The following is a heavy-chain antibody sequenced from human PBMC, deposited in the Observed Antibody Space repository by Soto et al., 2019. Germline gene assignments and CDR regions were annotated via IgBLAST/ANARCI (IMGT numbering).Heavy chain of an antibody. Sequence: ASVTVSCKASGYTFTGYYMNWVRQAPGQGLEWMGWINPNSGGTNYAQKFQGWVTMTRDTSISTVYMELSRLRSDDTAVYYCARGKTAFDYWGQGTLVTVSS. CDR2: INPNSGGT. CDR3: ARGKTAFDY. D-gene: IGHD2-21*02. V-gene: IGHV1-2*04. CDR1: GYTFTGYY. J-gene: IGHJ4*02.